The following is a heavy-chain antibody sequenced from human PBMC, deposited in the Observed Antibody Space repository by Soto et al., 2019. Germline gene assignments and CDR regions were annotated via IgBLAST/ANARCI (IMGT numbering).Heavy chain of an antibody. CDR1: GDSVSSNSAT. D-gene: IGHD4-17*01. J-gene: IGHJ5*02. CDR3: ARATRTWFDP. Sequence: LSLTCALSGDSVSSNSATWNWIRQPPSRGLEWLGRTYYRSKWYNEYAVSVKSRITINPDTSKNQFSLQLNSVTPEDTAVYYCARATRTWFDPWGQGTLVTV. V-gene: IGHV6-1*01. CDR2: TYYRSKWYN.